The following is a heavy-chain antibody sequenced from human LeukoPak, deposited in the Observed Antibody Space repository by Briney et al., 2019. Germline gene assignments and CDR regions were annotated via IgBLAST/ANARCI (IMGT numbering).Heavy chain of an antibody. CDR3: ASVSYYYDSSGYRHDY. D-gene: IGHD3-22*01. CDR2: IIPIFGTA. J-gene: IGHJ4*02. Sequence: ASVKVSCKASGGTFSSYAISWVRQAPGQGLEWMGGIIPIFGTANYAQKFQGRFTITADESTSTAYMELSSLRSEDTAVYYCASVSYYYDSSGYRHDYWGQGTLVTVSS. V-gene: IGHV1-69*13. CDR1: GGTFSSYA.